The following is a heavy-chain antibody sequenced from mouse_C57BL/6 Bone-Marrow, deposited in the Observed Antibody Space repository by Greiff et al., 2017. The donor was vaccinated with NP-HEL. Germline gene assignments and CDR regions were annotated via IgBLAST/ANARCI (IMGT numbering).Heavy chain of an antibody. J-gene: IGHJ4*01. CDR2: LSSGSSTI. D-gene: IGHD1-1*01. CDR3: ASYCSGRSGYYAMDY. CDR1: GFTFSDYG. Sequence: EVQLQESGGGLVKPGGSLKLSCAASGFTFSDYGMHWVRQAPEQGLEWVAYLSSGSSTIYYAETVKGRFTISRDNAKNTRFLQMSSLRSDDTAMYYCASYCSGRSGYYAMDYWGQGTSVTVSS. V-gene: IGHV5-17*01.